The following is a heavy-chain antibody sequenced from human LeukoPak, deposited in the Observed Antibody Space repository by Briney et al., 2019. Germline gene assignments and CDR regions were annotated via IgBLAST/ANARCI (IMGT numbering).Heavy chain of an antibody. CDR3: ARGWFGELSPRHYYYYYGTDV. D-gene: IGHD3-10*01. J-gene: IGHJ6*02. CDR2: INPNSGGT. Sequence: GSVKVSCKASGYTFTGYYIHWVRQAPGQGLEWMGWINPNSGGTNYAQKFQGRVTMTRDTSISTAYMELSRLRSDDTDVYYCARGWFGELSPRHYYYYYGTDVWGQGTTVTVSS. V-gene: IGHV1-2*02. CDR1: GYTFTGYY.